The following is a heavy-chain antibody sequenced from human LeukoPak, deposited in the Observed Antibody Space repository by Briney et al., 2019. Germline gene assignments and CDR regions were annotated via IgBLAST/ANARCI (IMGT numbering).Heavy chain of an antibody. Sequence: ASVKVSCKASGYTFTSYYMHWVRQAPGQGLEWMGIINPSGGSTSYAQKSQGRVTMTRDMSTSTVYMELSSLRSEDTAVYYCARGSVGLYYYDSSGYGFDPWGQGTLVTVSS. V-gene: IGHV1-46*01. CDR2: INPSGGST. J-gene: IGHJ5*02. CDR3: ARGSVGLYYYDSSGYGFDP. CDR1: GYTFTSYY. D-gene: IGHD3-22*01.